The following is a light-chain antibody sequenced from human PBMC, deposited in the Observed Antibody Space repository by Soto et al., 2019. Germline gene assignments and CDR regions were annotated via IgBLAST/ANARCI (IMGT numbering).Light chain of an antibody. V-gene: IGKV4-1*01. CDR1: RTLFYPSNNKTY. J-gene: IGKJ2*01. CDR2: WAS. Sequence: DIVMTQSPDSLAVSLGERATINCKSNRTLFYPSNNKTYLAWYQQKAGQPPKLLIYWASMRESGVPDRFSGSGSGTDLTLTISSLQAEDVAIFYCQQYYNTPYTFGQGTKLEIK. CDR3: QQYYNTPYT.